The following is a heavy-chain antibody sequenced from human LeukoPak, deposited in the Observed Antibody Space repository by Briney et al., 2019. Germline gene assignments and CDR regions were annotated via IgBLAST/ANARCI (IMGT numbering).Heavy chain of an antibody. D-gene: IGHD2-21*02. V-gene: IGHV4-61*02. J-gene: IGHJ5*02. CDR1: GGSISSSSYY. CDR3: AREYCGGDCYSGLYNWFDP. CDR2: IYTSGST. Sequence: PSETLSLTCTVSGGSISSSSYYWSWIRQPAGKGLEWIGRIYTSGSTNYNPSLKSRVTISVDKSKNQFSLKLSSVTAADTAVYYCAREYCGGDCYSGLYNWFDPWGQGTLVTVSS.